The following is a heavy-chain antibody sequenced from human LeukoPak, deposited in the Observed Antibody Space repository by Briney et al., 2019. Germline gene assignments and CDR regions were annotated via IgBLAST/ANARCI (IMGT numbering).Heavy chain of an antibody. CDR2: ISSSSSYI. D-gene: IGHD5-12*01. V-gene: IGHV3-21*01. Sequence: GGSLRLSCAASGFTFSSYSMNWVRQAPGKGLEWVSSISSSSSYIYYADSVKGRFTISRDNAKNSLYLQMNSLRAKDTAVYYCAKAFRLPGHYMDVGAKGPRSPSP. CDR3: AKAFRLPGHYMDV. J-gene: IGHJ6*03. CDR1: GFTFSSYS.